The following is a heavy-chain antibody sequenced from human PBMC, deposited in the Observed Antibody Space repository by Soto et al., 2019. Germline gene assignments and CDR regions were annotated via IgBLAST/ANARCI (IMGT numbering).Heavy chain of an antibody. D-gene: IGHD3-16*02. Sequence: HVQLVQSGAEVKKPGASVKVSCKASGYTFTSYGISWVRQAPGQGLEWMGWISAYNGNTNYAQKLQGRVTMTTDTPTSTAYMELRSLRSDDTAVYYCARETPGDDYVWGSYRTTYYYYGMDVWGQGTTVTVSS. CDR3: ARETPGDDYVWGSYRTTYYYYGMDV. CDR2: ISAYNGNT. J-gene: IGHJ6*02. CDR1: GYTFTSYG. V-gene: IGHV1-18*01.